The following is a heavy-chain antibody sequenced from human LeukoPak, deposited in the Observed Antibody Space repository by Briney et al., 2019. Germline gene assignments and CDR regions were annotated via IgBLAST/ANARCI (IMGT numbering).Heavy chain of an antibody. J-gene: IGHJ4*02. CDR2: IIPCLDTA. CDR3: ATGARPQSAGSFDY. D-gene: IGHD3-10*01. Sequence: SVKLSCTASVGISTAYAIDWGFQTPGQGVECMGGIIPCLDTASYAQTIQGQATVTAVESTTTIYTEVSSLTSEATAVYSCATGARPQSAGSFDYWGQGTLVTVSS. V-gene: IGHV1-69*13. CDR1: VGISTAYA.